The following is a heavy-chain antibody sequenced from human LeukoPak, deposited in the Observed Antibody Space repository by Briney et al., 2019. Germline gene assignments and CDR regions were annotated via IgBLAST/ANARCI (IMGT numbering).Heavy chain of an antibody. CDR2: IYYSGST. V-gene: IGHV4-59*01. Sequence: KTSETLSLTCTVSGGSISSYYWSWIRQPPGKGLEWIGYIYYSGSTNYNPSLKSRVTISVDTSKNQFSLKLSSVTAADTAVYYCARTPYDFWSGYYTGYYYYYYMDVWGKGTTVTVSS. J-gene: IGHJ6*03. D-gene: IGHD3-3*01. CDR3: ARTPYDFWSGYYTGYYYYYYMDV. CDR1: GGSISSYY.